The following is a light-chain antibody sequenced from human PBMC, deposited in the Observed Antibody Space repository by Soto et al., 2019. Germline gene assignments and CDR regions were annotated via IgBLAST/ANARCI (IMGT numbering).Light chain of an antibody. CDR2: NAS. J-gene: IGKJ1*01. CDR3: QQRGNWPPT. CDR1: HSVSSH. Sequence: EIVLTQSPATLSLSPGERATLSCRASHSVSSHLAWYQLKPGQAPRLLLYNASNRATGIPARFSGSGSGTDFTLTIRSLEPEDFEVYFCQQRGNWPPTFGQGTKVEIK. V-gene: IGKV3-11*01.